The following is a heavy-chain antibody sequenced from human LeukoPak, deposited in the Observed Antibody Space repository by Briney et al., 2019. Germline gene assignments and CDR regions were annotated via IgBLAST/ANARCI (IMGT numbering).Heavy chain of an antibody. Sequence: ASVKVSCKASGYTFTSYDINWVRQAPGQGLEWMGWISAYNGNTNYAQKLQGRVTMTTDTSTSTAYMELRSLRSDDTAVYYCASTYCSSTSCYDPYYYYYGMDVWGQGTTVTVSS. CDR3: ASTYCSSTSCYDPYYYYYGMDV. D-gene: IGHD2-2*01. V-gene: IGHV1-18*01. J-gene: IGHJ6*02. CDR2: ISAYNGNT. CDR1: GYTFTSYD.